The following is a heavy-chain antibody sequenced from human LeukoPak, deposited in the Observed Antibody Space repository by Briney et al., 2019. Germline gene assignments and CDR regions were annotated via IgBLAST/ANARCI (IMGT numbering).Heavy chain of an antibody. V-gene: IGHV4-39*01. CDR2: IYYSGNT. CDR3: ARQTGSGLFILP. J-gene: IGHJ4*02. D-gene: IGHD3/OR15-3a*01. Sequence: WVRQPPGKGLEWIGSIYYSGNTYYNASLKSQVSISIDTSKNQFSLRLTSVTAADTAVYYCARQTGSGLFILPGGQGTLVTVSS.